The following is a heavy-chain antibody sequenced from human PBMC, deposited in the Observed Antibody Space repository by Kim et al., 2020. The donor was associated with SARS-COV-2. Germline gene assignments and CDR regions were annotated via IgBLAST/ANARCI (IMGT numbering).Heavy chain of an antibody. J-gene: IGHJ4*02. D-gene: IGHD2-8*01. CDR2: IYHSGST. CDR3: ASSDCTNGVCYPPVC. V-gene: IGHV4-4*02. Sequence: SETLSLTCAVSGGSISSSNWWSWVRQPPGKGLEWIGEIYHSGSTNYNPSLKSRVTISVDKSKNQFSLKLSSVTAADTAVYYCASSDCTNGVCYPPVCWGQGTLVTVSS. CDR1: GGSISSSNW.